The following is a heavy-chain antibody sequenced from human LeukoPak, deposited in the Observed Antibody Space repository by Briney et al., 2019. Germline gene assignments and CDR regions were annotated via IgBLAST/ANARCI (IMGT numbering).Heavy chain of an antibody. Sequence: SETLSLTCTVSGGSISSSSYYWSWIRQHPGKGLEWIGYIYYSGSTYYNPSLKSRVTISVDTSKNQFSLKLSSVTAADTAVYYCARGSYDSSGYKDYWGQGTLVTVSS. J-gene: IGHJ4*02. D-gene: IGHD3-22*01. V-gene: IGHV4-31*03. CDR1: GGSISSSSYY. CDR3: ARGSYDSSGYKDY. CDR2: IYYSGST.